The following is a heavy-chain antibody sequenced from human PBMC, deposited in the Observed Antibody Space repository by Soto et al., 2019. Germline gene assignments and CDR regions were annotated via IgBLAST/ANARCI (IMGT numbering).Heavy chain of an antibody. CDR1: GFTFSSYA. D-gene: IGHD2-21*01. J-gene: IGHJ4*02. CDR3: AKLWGYYFES. Sequence: GGSLRLSCAASGFTFSSYAMSWVRQAPGKGLEWVAVIYTRGSTHYADFATGRFTFSRDNSKNTLYLQMNSLRPEDTAVYYCAKLWGYYFESWGPGTLVTVSS. V-gene: IGHV3-23*03. CDR2: IYTRGST.